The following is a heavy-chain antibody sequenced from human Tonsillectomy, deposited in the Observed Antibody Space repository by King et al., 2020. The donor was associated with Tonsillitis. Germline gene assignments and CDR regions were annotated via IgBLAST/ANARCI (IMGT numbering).Heavy chain of an antibody. CDR3: ARDSYGDYYYGMDV. CDR2: INQDGSEK. CDR1: GFTFSSYW. D-gene: IGHD4-17*01. Sequence: EVQLVESGGGLVQPGGSLRLSCVVSGFTFSSYWMSWVRQAPGKGLEWVANINQDGSEKYYVDSVKGRFTISRDNAKNSLYLQMNSLRAEDTAVYYCARDSYGDYYYGMDVWGPGTTVTVSS. J-gene: IGHJ6*02. V-gene: IGHV3-7*03.